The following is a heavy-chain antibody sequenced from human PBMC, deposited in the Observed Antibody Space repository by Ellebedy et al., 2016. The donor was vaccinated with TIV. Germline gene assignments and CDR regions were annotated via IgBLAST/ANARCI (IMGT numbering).Heavy chain of an antibody. D-gene: IGHD3-3*01. Sequence: GGSLRLSCVASEFMVNTYAMHWVRQSPGKGLEWLAVMSYDGSKKLYADSVEGRFTFSRDTSKNTLYLQLRNLRAEDTAVYYCVRDRSSVGDYYYHGMDVWGQGTTVTVSS. V-gene: IGHV3-30-3*01. CDR1: EFMVNTYA. CDR3: VRDRSSVGDYYYHGMDV. J-gene: IGHJ6*02. CDR2: MSYDGSKK.